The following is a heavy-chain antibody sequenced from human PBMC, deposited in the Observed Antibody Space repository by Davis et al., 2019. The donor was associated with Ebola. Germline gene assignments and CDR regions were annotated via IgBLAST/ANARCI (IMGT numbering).Heavy chain of an antibody. CDR3: ARDLSYSYYYHYYGMDV. J-gene: IGHJ6*02. Sequence: ASVKVSCKASGYTLTDYQMHWVRQAPGQGLEWMGGINPISGDANYAESFQGRVTMTRDTSISTVYMELIRLRSDDTAVYFCARDLSYSYYYHYYGMDVWGQGTTVIVSS. D-gene: IGHD3-10*01. V-gene: IGHV1-2*02. CDR2: INPISGDA. CDR1: GYTLTDYQ.